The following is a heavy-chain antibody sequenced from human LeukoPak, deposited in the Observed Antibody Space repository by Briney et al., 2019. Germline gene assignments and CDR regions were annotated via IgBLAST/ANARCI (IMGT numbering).Heavy chain of an antibody. CDR1: GFTFSRYG. J-gene: IGHJ3*02. CDR3: AKGDYYDSSGFYLGAFDI. CDR2: ISYDGSNK. D-gene: IGHD3-22*01. V-gene: IGHV3-30*18. Sequence: GGSLRLSCAASGFTFSRYGVHWVRQAPGKGLEWVAVISYDGSNKYYADSVKGRYTISRDNSKNTLYLQMNSLKAEDTAVYYCAKGDYYDSSGFYLGAFDIWGQGTMVTVSS.